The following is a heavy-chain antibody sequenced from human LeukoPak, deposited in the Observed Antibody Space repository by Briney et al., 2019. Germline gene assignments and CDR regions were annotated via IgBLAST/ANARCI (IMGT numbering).Heavy chain of an antibody. J-gene: IGHJ4*02. CDR3: ARLIGDRTIYDY. CDR2: MNQGGSET. D-gene: IGHD6-6*01. Sequence: GGSLRLSCAASGFTFRTYWMSWVRQAPGKGLEWVASMNQGGSETYYVESVKGRFTISGDNAMNSFFLQMNSLRAEDTAVYYCARLIGDRTIYDYWGQGTLVTVSS. V-gene: IGHV3-7*01. CDR1: GFTFRTYW.